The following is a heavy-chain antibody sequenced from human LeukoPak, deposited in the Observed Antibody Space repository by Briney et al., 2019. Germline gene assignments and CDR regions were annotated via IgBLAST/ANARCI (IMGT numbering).Heavy chain of an antibody. J-gene: IGHJ6*04. V-gene: IGHV3-48*03. CDR2: ISSSGSTI. Sequence: GGSLRLSCAASGFTFSSYELNWVRQAPGKGLEWVSYISSSGSTIKYADSVKGRFTISRGSAKNSLYLQMNSLRAEDTAVYYCAELGITMIGGVWGKGTTVTISS. CDR1: GFTFSSYE. D-gene: IGHD3-10*02. CDR3: AELGITMIGGV.